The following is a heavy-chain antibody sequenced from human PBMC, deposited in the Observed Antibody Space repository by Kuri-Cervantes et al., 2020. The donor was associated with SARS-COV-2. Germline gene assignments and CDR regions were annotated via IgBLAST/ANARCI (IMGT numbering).Heavy chain of an antibody. J-gene: IGHJ4*02. D-gene: IGHD4-17*01. CDR2: INHSGST. CDR3: ARLLLGGDYGVY. Sequence: ESLKISCAVYGGSFSGYYWSWIRQPPGKGLEWIGEINHSGSTNYNPSLESRVIISVDTSKNQFSLKLSSVTAADTAVYYCARLLLGGDYGVYWGQGTLVTASS. CDR1: GGSFSGYY. V-gene: IGHV4-34*01.